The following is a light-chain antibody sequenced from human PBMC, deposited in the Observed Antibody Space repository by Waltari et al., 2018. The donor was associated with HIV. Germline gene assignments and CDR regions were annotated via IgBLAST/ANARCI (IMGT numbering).Light chain of an antibody. J-gene: IGLJ2*01. CDR3: CSYAGNREI. CDR1: SRDVGRYNL. Sequence: QSALTQPASVSGSRGQSITISCPGTSRDVGRYNLVSWYQQHPGKAPKLMIYEGSKRPSGVSNRFSGSKSGNTASLTISGLQTEDEADYYCCSYAGNREIFGGGTKLTVL. V-gene: IGLV2-23*01. CDR2: EGS.